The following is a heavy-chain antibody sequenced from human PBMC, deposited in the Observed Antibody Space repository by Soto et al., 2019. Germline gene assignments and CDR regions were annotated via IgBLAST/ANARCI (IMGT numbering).Heavy chain of an antibody. Sequence: QVQLVQSGAEVKKPGSSVKVSCKASGGTFSSYAISWVRQAPGQGLEWMGGIIPIFSTANYAQKFQGRVTITADESTSTAYMELSSLRSEDTAVYYCARDEGYCTNGVCPPFWGYYYYYGMDVWGQGTTVTVSS. J-gene: IGHJ6*02. CDR1: GGTFSSYA. CDR2: IIPIFSTA. CDR3: ARDEGYCTNGVCPPFWGYYYYYGMDV. D-gene: IGHD2-8*01. V-gene: IGHV1-69*01.